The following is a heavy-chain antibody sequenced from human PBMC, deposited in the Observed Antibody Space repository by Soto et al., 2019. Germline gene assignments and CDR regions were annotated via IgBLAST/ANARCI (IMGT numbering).Heavy chain of an antibody. V-gene: IGHV4-39*01. D-gene: IGHD5-12*01. CDR3: ASDNDSGYGYFDY. J-gene: IGHJ4*02. CDR1: GASISSSSYY. CDR2: IYYSGST. Sequence: PSETLSLTCTVSGASISSSSYYWGWIRQPPGKGLAWIGNIYYSGSTYSNPSLKSRLTISVDTSKNQFSLNLSSVTAADTAVYYCASDNDSGYGYFDYWGQGTLVTVSS.